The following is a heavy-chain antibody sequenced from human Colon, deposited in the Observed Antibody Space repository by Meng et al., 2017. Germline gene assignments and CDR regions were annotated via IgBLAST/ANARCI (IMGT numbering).Heavy chain of an antibody. CDR2: SNTKTGNP. V-gene: IGHV7-4-1*02. CDR1: GYLFSYYA. D-gene: IGHD6-13*01. CDR3: AREGSDSWIDY. J-gene: IGHJ4*02. Sequence: QVQLVQSGSELKKPGASVKVTCKTSGYLFSYYAMNWVRQAPGRGLEWMGWSNTKTGNPTYAQAFTGRFVFSLDTSVSTAYLQINDLKADDTAVYYCAREGSDSWIDYWGQGTLVAASS.